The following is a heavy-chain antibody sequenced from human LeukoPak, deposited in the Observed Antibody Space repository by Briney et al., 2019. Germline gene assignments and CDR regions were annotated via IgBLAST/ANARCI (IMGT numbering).Heavy chain of an antibody. D-gene: IGHD1-1*01. CDR3: ARGLKWNGGNMDV. J-gene: IGHJ6*03. Sequence: VASVKISSKASGYTFTSYDINWGRHATGQRLEWMGWMNPNSGNTGYAQKFQDRVIMTRNTSISTVSMELSSLRSDDTAVYYCARGLKWNGGNMDVWGKGTTVTVSS. CDR2: MNPNSGNT. CDR1: GYTFTSYD. V-gene: IGHV1-8*01.